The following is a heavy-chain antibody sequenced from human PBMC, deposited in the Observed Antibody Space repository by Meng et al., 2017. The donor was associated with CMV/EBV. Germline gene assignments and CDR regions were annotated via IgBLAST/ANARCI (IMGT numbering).Heavy chain of an antibody. Sequence: SVKVSCKASGGTFSSYTFSWVRQAPGQGLEWMGRIIPILGIANYAQKFQGRVTITADKSTSTAYMELSSLRSEDTAVYYCARGPWVSGDIVVVPAADNWFDPWGQGTLVTVSS. V-gene: IGHV1-69*02. CDR2: IIPILGIA. J-gene: IGHJ5*02. CDR3: ARGPWVSGDIVVVPAADNWFDP. CDR1: GGTFSSYT. D-gene: IGHD2-2*01.